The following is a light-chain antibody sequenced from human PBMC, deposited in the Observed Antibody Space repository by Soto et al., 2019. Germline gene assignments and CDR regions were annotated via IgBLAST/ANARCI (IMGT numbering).Light chain of an antibody. J-gene: IGKJ4*01. CDR1: QSVSSF. CDR2: DAS. Sequence: EIVLTQSPATLSLSPGERATLSCRASQSVSSFLAWYQQKPGQAPRPLIYDASNRATGIPARFSGSGSGTDFTLTVSNLQSEDFAVYYCQQYDNWPLTFGGGTKVDIK. V-gene: IGKV3-11*01. CDR3: QQYDNWPLT.